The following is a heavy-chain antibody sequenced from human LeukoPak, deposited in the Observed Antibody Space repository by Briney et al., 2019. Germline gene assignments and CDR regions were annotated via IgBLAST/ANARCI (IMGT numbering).Heavy chain of an antibody. Sequence: GGSLRLSCAASGFTFSSYGMHWVRQAPGKGLEWVAVISYDGSNKYYADSVKGRFTISRDNSKNTLYPQMNSLRAEDTAVYYCAKAAWQQLVLSYWGQGTLVTVSS. D-gene: IGHD6-13*01. CDR3: AKAAWQQLVLSY. J-gene: IGHJ4*02. CDR1: GFTFSSYG. V-gene: IGHV3-30*18. CDR2: ISYDGSNK.